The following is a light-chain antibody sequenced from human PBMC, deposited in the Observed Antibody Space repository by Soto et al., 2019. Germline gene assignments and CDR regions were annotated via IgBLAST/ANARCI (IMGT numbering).Light chain of an antibody. CDR2: WAS. CDR1: QNVLNRANDKNY. V-gene: IGKV4-1*01. J-gene: IGKJ4*01. CDR3: QQYFNTPLT. Sequence: DIVMTQSPDSLAVSLGERATINCKSSQNVLNRANDKNYIAWYQQKPGQPPKLLNYWASTRESDVPDRFSGSESATDFTLTISSLQAGDVAVYFCQQYFNTPLTFGGGPKVEIK.